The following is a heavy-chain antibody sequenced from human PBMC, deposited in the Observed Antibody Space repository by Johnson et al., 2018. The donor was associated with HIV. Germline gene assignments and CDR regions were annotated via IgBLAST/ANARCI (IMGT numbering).Heavy chain of an antibody. CDR3: TTAIVIDAFDI. Sequence: VQLVESGGGLVKPGGSLRLSCAASGFTFSNVWMTWVRQAPGKGLEWVGRIKRKIEGETTDYAAPVKGRFTISRDDSKNTLYLQMNSLTTEDTAVYYCTTAIVIDAFDIWGKGTMVTVSS. J-gene: IGHJ3*02. V-gene: IGHV3-15*01. CDR2: IKRKIEGETT. CDR1: GFTFSNVW. D-gene: IGHD3-16*02.